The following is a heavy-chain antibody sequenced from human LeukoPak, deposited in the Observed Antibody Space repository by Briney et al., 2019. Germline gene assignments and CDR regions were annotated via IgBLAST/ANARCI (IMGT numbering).Heavy chain of an antibody. D-gene: IGHD3-3*01. CDR3: ARRSGQFLEWLLFDY. V-gene: IGHV5-51*01. Sequence: HGESLKISCKGSGYSFTSYWIGWVRQMPGKGLEWMGIIYPGDSDTRYSPSFQGQVTISADKSISTAYLQWSSLKASDTAMYYCARRSGQFLEWLLFDYWGQGTLVTVSS. J-gene: IGHJ4*02. CDR2: IYPGDSDT. CDR1: GYSFTSYW.